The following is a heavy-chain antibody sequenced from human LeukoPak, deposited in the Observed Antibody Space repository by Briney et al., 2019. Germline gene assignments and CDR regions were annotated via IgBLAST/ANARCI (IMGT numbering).Heavy chain of an antibody. D-gene: IGHD1-1*01. J-gene: IGHJ6*03. CDR1: GSTFNEYY. V-gene: IGHV3-7*01. CDR3: ARVNSWNYYYYYYYMDV. CDR2: IKQDGSEK. Sequence: GRSLRPSCAASGSTFNEYYTSWIRQAPGKGLEWVANIKQDGSEKYYVDSVKGRFTISRDNAKNSLYLQMNSLRAEDTAVYYCARVNSWNYYYYYYYMDVWGKGTTVTVSS.